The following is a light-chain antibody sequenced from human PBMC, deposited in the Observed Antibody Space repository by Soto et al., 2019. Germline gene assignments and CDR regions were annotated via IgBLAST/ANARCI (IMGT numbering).Light chain of an antibody. J-gene: IGLJ3*02. CDR1: SCNIGAGYD. V-gene: IGLV1-40*01. CDR2: SNS. CDR3: QSYDSSFWV. Sequence: QSVLTQPPSVSGAPGQRVTISCTGSSCNIGAGYDVHWYQQLPGTAPKLLIYSNSNRPSRVPDRFSGSKSGTSASLAITGLQAQDEADYYCQSYDSSFWVFGGGTKLTVL.